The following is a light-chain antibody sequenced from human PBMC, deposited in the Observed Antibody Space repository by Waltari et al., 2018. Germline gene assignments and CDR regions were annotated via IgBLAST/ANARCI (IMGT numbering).Light chain of an antibody. CDR1: QSISSN. V-gene: IGKV3-15*01. Sequence: EIVMTQSPAPLSVSPGERATLSGRASQSISSNLAWYQQKPGQAPRLPIYGASTRATGIPARFSGSGSGTEFTLTISSLQSEDFAVYYCQQYNDWPRTFGQGTKVEIK. CDR3: QQYNDWPRT. CDR2: GAS. J-gene: IGKJ1*01.